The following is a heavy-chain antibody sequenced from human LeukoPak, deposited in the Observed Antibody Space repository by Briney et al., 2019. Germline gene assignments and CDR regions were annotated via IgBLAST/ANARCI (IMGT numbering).Heavy chain of an antibody. CDR1: GFTFDDYA. V-gene: IGHV3-9*01. CDR3: ARLQQIDAFDI. D-gene: IGHD6-13*01. J-gene: IGHJ3*02. CDR2: ISWNSGSI. Sequence: GGSLRLSCAASGFTFDDYAMHWVRQAPGKGLEWVSGISWNSGSIGYADSVKGRFTISRDNAKNSLYLQMNSLRAEDTALYYCARLQQIDAFDIWGQGTMVTVSS.